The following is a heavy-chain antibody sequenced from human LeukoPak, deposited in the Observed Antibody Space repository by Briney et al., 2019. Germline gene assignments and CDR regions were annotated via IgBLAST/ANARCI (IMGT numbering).Heavy chain of an antibody. CDR1: GGSIRSYY. V-gene: IGHV4-59*08. CDR2: IYYSGST. D-gene: IGHD2-21*02. Sequence: SETLSLTCSVSGGSIRSYYWSWIRQPPGKGLEWIGNIYYSGSTNYNPSLKSRVTISVDTSKNQFSLKLSSVTAADTAVYYCAGDQYGLDVWGQGTTVTVSS. J-gene: IGHJ6*02. CDR3: AGDQYGLDV.